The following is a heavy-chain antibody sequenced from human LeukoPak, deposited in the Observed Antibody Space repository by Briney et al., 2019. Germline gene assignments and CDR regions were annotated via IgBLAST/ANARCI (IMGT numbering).Heavy chain of an antibody. CDR2: ISYDGSNK. CDR1: GFTFSSYG. CDR3: AKDLRYDILTGYRGAGMDV. J-gene: IGHJ6*02. D-gene: IGHD3-9*01. V-gene: IGHV3-30*18. Sequence: SGGSLRLSCAASGFTFSSYGMHWVRQAPGKGLEWVAVISYDGSNKYYADSVKGRFTISRDNSKNTLYPQLNSLRAEDTAVYYCAKDLRYDILTGYRGAGMDVWGQGTTVTVSS.